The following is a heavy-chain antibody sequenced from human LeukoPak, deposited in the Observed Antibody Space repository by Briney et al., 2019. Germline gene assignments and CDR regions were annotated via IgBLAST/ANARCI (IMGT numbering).Heavy chain of an antibody. CDR1: GYTFTGYY. D-gene: IGHD3-22*01. J-gene: IGHJ4*02. Sequence: PVASVKVSCKASGYTFTGYYIHWVRQAPGQGLEWMGWVNPNSSGTNYAQNFQGRVTMTRDTSISTAYMELSRLRSDDTAVYYCARAGYYDSSGYYHPFDYWGQGVLVTVSS. V-gene: IGHV1-2*02. CDR2: VNPNSSGT. CDR3: ARAGYYDSSGYYHPFDY.